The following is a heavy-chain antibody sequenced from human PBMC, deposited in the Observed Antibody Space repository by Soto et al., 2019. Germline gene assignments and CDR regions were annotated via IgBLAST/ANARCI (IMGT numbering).Heavy chain of an antibody. Sequence: SETLSLTCAVYGGSFSDYYWSWIRQPPGKGLEWIGEINHSGSTNYNPSLKSRVTISVDTSKNQFSLKLSSVTAADTAVYYCARSGTAMVYRYFDYWGQGTLVTVAS. CDR2: INHSGST. CDR3: ARSGTAMVYRYFDY. CDR1: GGSFSDYY. D-gene: IGHD5-18*01. V-gene: IGHV4-34*01. J-gene: IGHJ4*02.